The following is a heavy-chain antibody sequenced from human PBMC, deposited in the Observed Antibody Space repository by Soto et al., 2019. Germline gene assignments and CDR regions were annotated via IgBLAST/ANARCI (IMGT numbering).Heavy chain of an antibody. D-gene: IGHD3-16*01. CDR3: ARGNPFNYAGFDV. J-gene: IGHJ6*02. V-gene: IGHV1-8*01. CDR1: GYTFSDFD. CDR2: MNAKSGDT. Sequence: ASVKVSCKASGYTFSDFDINWLRQAAGQGPEWMGWMNAKSGDTFSAQRLQGKFNMTWDTSLSTAYMEVGSLTSDDAAIYYCARGNPFNYAGFDVWGQGTTVPVYS.